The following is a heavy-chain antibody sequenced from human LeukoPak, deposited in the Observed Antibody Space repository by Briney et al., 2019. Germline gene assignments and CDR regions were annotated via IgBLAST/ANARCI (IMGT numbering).Heavy chain of an antibody. V-gene: IGHV3-11*01. CDR2: ISSSGNTI. D-gene: IGHD3-10*01. Sequence: GGSLRLSCAASGFTFSDYYMSWIRQAPGKGLEWVSYISSSGNTIYYADSVKGRFTISRDNAKNSLYLQMNSLRAEDTAVYYCAKDGLEELWFGELNPRSNDYWGQGTLVTVSS. CDR1: GFTFSDYY. J-gene: IGHJ4*02. CDR3: AKDGLEELWFGELNPRSNDY.